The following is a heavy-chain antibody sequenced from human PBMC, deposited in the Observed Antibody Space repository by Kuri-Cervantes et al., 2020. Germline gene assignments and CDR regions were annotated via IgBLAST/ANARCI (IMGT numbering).Heavy chain of an antibody. Sequence: GGSLRLSCAASGFTFSGSAMHWVRQASGKGLEWVGRIRSKANSYATAYAASVKGRFTISRDNSKNTLFLQMNSVTAEDTATYYCATELIGSHGSCIDFWGQGTPVTVSS. CDR2: IRSKANSYAT. CDR3: ATELIGSHGSCIDF. J-gene: IGHJ4*02. D-gene: IGHD2-15*01. CDR1: GFTFSGSA. V-gene: IGHV3-73*01.